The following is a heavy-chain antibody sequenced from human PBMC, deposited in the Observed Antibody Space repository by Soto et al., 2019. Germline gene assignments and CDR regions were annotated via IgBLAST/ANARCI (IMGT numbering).Heavy chain of an antibody. J-gene: IGHJ4*02. D-gene: IGHD3-9*01. Sequence: GGSLRLSCAASGFIFNNYAMSWARQAPGKGLEWVSAISGGGDRTYYADSVKGRFTISRDNSKKILYLQMRSLRADDTAVYYCADWVEGTMVYFDYWGLGTLVTVSS. V-gene: IGHV3-23*01. CDR1: GFIFNNYA. CDR2: ISGGGDRT. CDR3: ADWVEGTMVYFDY.